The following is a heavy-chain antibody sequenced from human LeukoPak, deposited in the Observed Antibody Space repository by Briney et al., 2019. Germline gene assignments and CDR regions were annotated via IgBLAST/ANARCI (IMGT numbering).Heavy chain of an antibody. CDR1: GFTFSSHS. CDR2: ISSSSTR. CDR3: ARVYYDSSGPY. D-gene: IGHD3-22*01. Sequence: GGSLRLSCAASGFTFSSHSMKWVRQAPGKGLEWVSYISSSSTRSYADSVKGRFTISRDNAKNSLYLQMNSLRAEDTAVYYCARVYYDSSGPYWGQGTLVTVSS. V-gene: IGHV3-48*04. J-gene: IGHJ4*02.